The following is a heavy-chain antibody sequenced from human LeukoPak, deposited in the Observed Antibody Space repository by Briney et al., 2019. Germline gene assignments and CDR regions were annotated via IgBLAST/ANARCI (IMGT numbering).Heavy chain of an antibody. J-gene: IGHJ4*02. Sequence: SETLSLTCTVSGGSISSSSYYWSWIRQPAGKGLEWIGRIYTSGSTNYNPSLKSRVTMSVDTSKNQFSLKLSSVTAADTAVYYCARGWGSGWFKFDYWGQGTLVTVSS. V-gene: IGHV4-61*02. CDR3: ARGWGSGWFKFDY. D-gene: IGHD6-19*01. CDR1: GGSISSSSYY. CDR2: IYTSGST.